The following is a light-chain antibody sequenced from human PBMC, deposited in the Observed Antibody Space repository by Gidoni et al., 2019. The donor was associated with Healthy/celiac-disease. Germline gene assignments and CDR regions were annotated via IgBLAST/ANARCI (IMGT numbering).Light chain of an antibody. Sequence: SSEPTQPPSVSVSPGQTASLTCSGDKLGDKYACWYQQKPGQSPVLVIYQDSKRPSGIPERFSGSNSGNTATLTISGTQAMDEADYYCQAWDSSSVVFGGGTKLTVL. J-gene: IGLJ2*01. CDR3: QAWDSSSVV. V-gene: IGLV3-1*01. CDR2: QDS. CDR1: KLGDKY.